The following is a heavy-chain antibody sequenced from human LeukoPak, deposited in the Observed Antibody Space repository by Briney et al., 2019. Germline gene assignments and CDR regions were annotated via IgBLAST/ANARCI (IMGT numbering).Heavy chain of an antibody. J-gene: IGHJ3*02. CDR3: VKGGFTGSYGAFDI. V-gene: IGHV3-64D*06. Sequence: PGGSLRLSCAASGFTFSGCRMNWVRQAPGKGLEYVSAISSNGGSTYYADSVKGRFTISRDNSKNTLYLQMSSLRAEDTAVYYCVKGGFTGSYGAFDIWGQGTMVTVSS. CDR1: GFTFSGCR. CDR2: ISSNGGST. D-gene: IGHD3-10*01.